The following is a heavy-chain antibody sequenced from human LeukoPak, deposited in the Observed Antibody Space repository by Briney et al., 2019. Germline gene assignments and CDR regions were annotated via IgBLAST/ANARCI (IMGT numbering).Heavy chain of an antibody. J-gene: IGHJ6*03. Sequence: PSQTLSLTCTVSGGSISSGSYYWNWIRQPAGKGLEWIGRIYSSGSTNYNPSLKSRVTISVDTSKNQFSLKLSSVTAADTAVYYCARGMQGLRLSYYYYMDVWGKGTTVTISS. CDR1: GGSISSGSYY. CDR2: IYSSGST. D-gene: IGHD4-17*01. V-gene: IGHV4-61*02. CDR3: ARGMQGLRLSYYYYMDV.